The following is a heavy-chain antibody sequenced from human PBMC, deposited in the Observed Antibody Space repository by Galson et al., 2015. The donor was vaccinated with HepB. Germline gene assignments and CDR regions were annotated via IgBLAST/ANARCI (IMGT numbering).Heavy chain of an antibody. D-gene: IGHD3-10*01. V-gene: IGHV1-18*01. CDR2: ISAYNGNT. Sequence: SVKVSCKASGYTFTSYGISWVRQAPGQGLEWMGWISAYNGNTNYAQKLQGRVTMTTDTSTSTAYMELRSLRSDDTAVYYCARVSRAHYGSGSYLELWGQGTLVTVSS. CDR3: ARVSRAHYGSGSYLEL. CDR1: GYTFTSYG. J-gene: IGHJ4*02.